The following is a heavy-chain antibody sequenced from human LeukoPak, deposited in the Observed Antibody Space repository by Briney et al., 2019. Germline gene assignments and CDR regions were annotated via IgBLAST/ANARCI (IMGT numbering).Heavy chain of an antibody. D-gene: IGHD3/OR15-3a*01. CDR1: GGSVSSGTYY. J-gene: IGHJ3*02. V-gene: IGHV4-61*01. Sequence: SETLSLTCTVSGGSVSSGTYYWSWIRQPPGKGLECIGYIYYSGSTNYNPSLKSRVTISVDTSENQFSLKLSSVTAADTAVYYCARQDSRDAFDIWGQGTMVTVSS. CDR2: IYYSGST. CDR3: ARQDSRDAFDI.